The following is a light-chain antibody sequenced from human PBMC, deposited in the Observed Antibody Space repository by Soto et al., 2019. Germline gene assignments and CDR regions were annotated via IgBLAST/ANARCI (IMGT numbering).Light chain of an antibody. CDR2: EVS. V-gene: IGLV2-23*02. J-gene: IGLJ2*01. CDR3: CSYATSSTLV. Sequence: QSVLTQPASVSGSPGQSITISCTGTSGDIGTYNLVSWYLQHPGKAPKLMIYEVSKRPSGVSNRFSGSKSGTTASLTISGLQPEDEADYYCCSYATSSTLVFGGGTQLTVL. CDR1: SGDIGTYNL.